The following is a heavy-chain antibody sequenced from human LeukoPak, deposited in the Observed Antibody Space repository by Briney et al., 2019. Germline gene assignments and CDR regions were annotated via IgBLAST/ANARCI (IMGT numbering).Heavy chain of an antibody. CDR2: SGST. Sequence: SGSTNYNPSLKSRVTIAVDKSKNQFSLKLSSVTAADTAVYYCARERGSLTGYLSIDYWGHGTLVTVSS. D-gene: IGHD3-9*01. V-gene: IGHV4-4*02. J-gene: IGHJ4*01. CDR3: ARERGSLTGYLSIDY.